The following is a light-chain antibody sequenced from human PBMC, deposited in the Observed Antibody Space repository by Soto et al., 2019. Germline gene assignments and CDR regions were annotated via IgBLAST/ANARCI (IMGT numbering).Light chain of an antibody. CDR3: VLYMGSGIST. CDR1: SGSVSTSYY. V-gene: IGLV8-61*01. J-gene: IGLJ3*02. Sequence: QTVVTQEPSFSVSPGGTVTLTCGLSSGSVSTSYYPSWYQQTPGQAPRTLIYSTNTRSSGVPDRFSGSILGNKAALTITGAQADYESDYYCVLYMGSGISTFGGGTKLTVL. CDR2: STN.